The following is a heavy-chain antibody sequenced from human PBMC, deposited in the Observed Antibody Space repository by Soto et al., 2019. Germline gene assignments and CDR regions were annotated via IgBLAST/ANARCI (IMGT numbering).Heavy chain of an antibody. CDR2: IYWNDDK. J-gene: IGHJ4*02. V-gene: IGHV2-5*01. D-gene: IGHD3-16*02. CDR1: GFSLSTSGVG. Sequence: SGPTLVNPTQTLTLTCTFSGFSLSTSGVGVGWIRQPPGKALEWLALIYWNDDKRYSPSLKSRLTITKNTSKIQVVLTMTNMDPVDTATYYCAHRPWIYDYVWGSYRYILFDYWGQGTLVTVSS. CDR3: AHRPWIYDYVWGSYRYILFDY.